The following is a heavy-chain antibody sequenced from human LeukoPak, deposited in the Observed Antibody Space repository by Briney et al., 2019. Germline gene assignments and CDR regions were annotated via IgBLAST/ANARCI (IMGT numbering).Heavy chain of an antibody. CDR2: ISWNSGSI. D-gene: IGHD3-22*01. CDR3: AKDISDSSGGFDY. CDR1: GFTFDDYA. V-gene: IGHV3-9*01. J-gene: IGHJ4*02. Sequence: SQRLSCAASGFTFDDYAMHWVRQAPGKGLEWVSGISWNSGSIGYADSVKGRFTISRDNAKNSLYLQMNSLRAEDTALYYCAKDISDSSGGFDYWGQGTLVTVSS.